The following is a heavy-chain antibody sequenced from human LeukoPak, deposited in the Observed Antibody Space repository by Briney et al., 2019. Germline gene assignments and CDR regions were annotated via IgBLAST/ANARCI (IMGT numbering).Heavy chain of an antibody. J-gene: IGHJ4*02. CDR1: GYTFTSYG. CDR3: AGEGRYKAAHLPGYFDY. D-gene: IGHD3-10*01. V-gene: IGHV1-18*01. CDR2: ISAYNGNT. Sequence: ASVKVSCKASGYTFTSYGISWVRQAPGQGLEWMGWISAYNGNTNYAQKLQGRVTMTTDTSTSTAYMELRSLRSDDTAVYYCAGEGRYKAAHLPGYFDYWGQGTLVTVSS.